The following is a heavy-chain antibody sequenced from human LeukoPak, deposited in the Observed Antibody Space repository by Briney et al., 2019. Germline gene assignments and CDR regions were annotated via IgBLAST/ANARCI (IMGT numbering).Heavy chain of an antibody. V-gene: IGHV4-34*01. CDR2: INHSGST. D-gene: IGHD6-19*01. J-gene: IGHJ5*02. CDR1: GGSISGYY. CDR3: ARGKSRYSSGWFGSIWYWFDP. Sequence: SETLSLTCTVSGGSISGYYWSWIRQPPGKGLKWIGEINHSGSTNYNPSLKSRVTISVDTSKNQFSLKLSSVTAADTAVYYCARGKSRYSSGWFGSIWYWFDPWGQGTLVTVSS.